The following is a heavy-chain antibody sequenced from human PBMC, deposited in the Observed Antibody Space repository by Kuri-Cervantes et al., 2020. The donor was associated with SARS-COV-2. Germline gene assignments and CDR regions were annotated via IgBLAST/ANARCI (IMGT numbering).Heavy chain of an antibody. D-gene: IGHD2-2*02. J-gene: IGHJ6*03. V-gene: IGHV1-8*02. CDR1: GYTFTSYD. CDR3: ARVVVVPAAISNPGGMDV. CDR2: MNPNSGNT. Sequence: ASVKVSCKASGYTFTSYDINWVRQATGQGLEWMGWMNPNSGNTGYAQKLQGRVTMTTDTSTSTAYTELRSLRSDDTAVYYCARVVVVPAAISNPGGMDVWGKGTTVTVSS.